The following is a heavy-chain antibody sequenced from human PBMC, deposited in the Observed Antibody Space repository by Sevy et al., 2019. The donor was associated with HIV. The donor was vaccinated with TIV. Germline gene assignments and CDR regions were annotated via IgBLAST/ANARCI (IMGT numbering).Heavy chain of an antibody. V-gene: IGHV3-23*01. D-gene: IGHD5-18*01. CDR1: GFTFSSYA. CDR2: ISGSRGST. J-gene: IGHJ6*02. CDR3: AKEKRGYSYGYSYYYYGMDV. Sequence: GGSLRLSCAASGFTFSSYAMSWVRQAPGKGLEWVSAISGSRGSTYYADSVKGRFTISRDNSKNTLYLQMNSLRAEDTAVYYCAKEKRGYSYGYSYYYYGMDVWGQGTTVTVSS.